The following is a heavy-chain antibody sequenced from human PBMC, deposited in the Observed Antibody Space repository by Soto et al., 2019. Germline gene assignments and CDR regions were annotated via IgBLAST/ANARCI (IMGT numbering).Heavy chain of an antibody. D-gene: IGHD5-18*01. Sequence: GESLKISGKGSGYSFTSYCISWVRQVPGKGLEWMGRIDPSDSYTKYSPSFQGHVTISADKSISTAYLQWSSLKASDTAMYYCARQKTAMVQLNYYYGMDVWGHGTTGTLSS. CDR2: IDPSDSYT. CDR3: ARQKTAMVQLNYYYGMDV. J-gene: IGHJ6*02. CDR1: GYSFTSYC. V-gene: IGHV5-10-1*01.